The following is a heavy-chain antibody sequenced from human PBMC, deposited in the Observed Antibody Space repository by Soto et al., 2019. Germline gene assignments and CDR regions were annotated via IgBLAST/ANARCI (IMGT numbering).Heavy chain of an antibody. V-gene: IGHV3-53*04. CDR1: TVSSNY. CDR3: ASNAYCSGGSCYSFAFDI. Sequence: TVSSNYMSWVRQAPGKGLEWVSVIYSGGSTYYADSVKGRFTISRHNSKNTLYLQMNSLRAEDTAVYYCASNAYCSGGSCYSFAFDIWGQGTMVTVSS. CDR2: IYSGGST. D-gene: IGHD2-15*01. J-gene: IGHJ3*02.